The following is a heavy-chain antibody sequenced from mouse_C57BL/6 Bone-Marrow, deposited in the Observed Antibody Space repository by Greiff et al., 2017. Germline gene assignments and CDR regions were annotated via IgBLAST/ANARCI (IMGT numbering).Heavy chain of an antibody. V-gene: IGHV1-69*01. Sequence: QVQLKQPGAELVMPGASVKLSCKASGYTFTSYWMHWVKQRPGQGLEWIGEIDPSDSYTNSNQKFKGKSTLTVNKSSSTAYMQLSSLTSEDAAVYYFARDDDWGQGTTLTVSS. CDR2: IDPSDSYT. J-gene: IGHJ2*01. CDR3: ARDDD. CDR1: GYTFTSYW.